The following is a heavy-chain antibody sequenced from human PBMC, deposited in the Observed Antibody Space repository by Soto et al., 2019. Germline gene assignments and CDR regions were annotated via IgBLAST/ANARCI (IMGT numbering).Heavy chain of an antibody. D-gene: IGHD5-12*01. CDR1: GFTYSSYG. CDR3: ARDSAWLFDS. CDR2: IWYDGSNK. Sequence: QVQLVESGGGVVQPGRSLRLSCAVSGFTYSSYGMHWVRQAPGKGLEWVAVIWYDGSNKYYADSVKGRFIISRDDSKNTLSLPMNSLRAEDTAVYYCARDSAWLFDSWGQGTLVTVSS. V-gene: IGHV3-33*01. J-gene: IGHJ4*02.